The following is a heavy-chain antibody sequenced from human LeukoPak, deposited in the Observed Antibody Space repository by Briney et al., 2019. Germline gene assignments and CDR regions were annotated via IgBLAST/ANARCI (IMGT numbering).Heavy chain of an antibody. CDR2: ISGSGGST. J-gene: IGHJ4*02. D-gene: IGHD2-15*01. CDR3: AKAGGYCSGGSCYGTN. CDR1: GFTFSSYA. Sequence: PGGSLRLSCAASGFTFSSYAMSWVRQAPGKGLEWVSAISGSGGSTYYADSVKGRFTISRDNSKNTLYLQMNSLRAEDTAVYYCAKAGGYCSGGSCYGTNWGQGTLVTVSS. V-gene: IGHV3-23*01.